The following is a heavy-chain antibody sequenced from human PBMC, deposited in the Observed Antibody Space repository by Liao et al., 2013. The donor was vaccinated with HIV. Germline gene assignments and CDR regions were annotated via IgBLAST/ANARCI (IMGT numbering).Heavy chain of an antibody. D-gene: IGHD6-19*01. CDR3: ARDSYRAGTDWYFDL. V-gene: IGHV4-34*01. J-gene: IGHJ2*01. CDR2: INHHGTT. Sequence: QVQLQQWGAGLLTPSETLSLTCAVYGGSFSGYYWNWIRQPPGKGLEWIGQINHHGTTNYHPSLRSRVTISIDRSRNQFSLNLRSVTAADTAVYYCARDSYRAGTDWYFDLWGRGTLVTVSS. CDR1: GGSFSGYY.